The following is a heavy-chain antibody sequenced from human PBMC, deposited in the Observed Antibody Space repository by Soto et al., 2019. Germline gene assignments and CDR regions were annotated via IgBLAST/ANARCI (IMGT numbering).Heavy chain of an antibody. CDR3: ATNRGGIVATPDTYYYYMDV. CDR1: GGTFSSYT. J-gene: IGHJ6*03. V-gene: IGHV1-69*02. CDR2: IIPILGIA. D-gene: IGHD5-12*01. Sequence: QVQLVQSGAEVKKPGSSVKVSCKASGGTFSSYTISWVRQAPGQGLEWMGRIIPILGIANYAQKFQGRVTITADKSTSTAYMELSSLRSEDTAVYYCATNRGGIVATPDTYYYYMDVWGKGTTVTVSS.